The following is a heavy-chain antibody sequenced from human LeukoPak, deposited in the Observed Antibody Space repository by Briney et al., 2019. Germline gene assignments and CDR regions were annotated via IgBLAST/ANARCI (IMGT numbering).Heavy chain of an antibody. J-gene: IGHJ3*01. D-gene: IGHD2-21*02. CDR1: GDSISIDGYS. CDR3: ARDILRTASPDAFDF. CDR2: ISYSANT. V-gene: IGHV4-31*03. Sequence: SHTLSLTCTVSGDSISIDGYSWTWIRQPPGKGLEWIGHISYSANTYHNPSLKSRVTLSVDASKNQFSLNLTSVTAADTAIYFCARDILRTASPDAFDFWGQGTMVTVSS.